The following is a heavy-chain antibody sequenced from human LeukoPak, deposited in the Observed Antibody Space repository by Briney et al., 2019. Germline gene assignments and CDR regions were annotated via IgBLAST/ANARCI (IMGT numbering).Heavy chain of an antibody. CDR3: ARDGSVTMIVEGAFDI. CDR1: GFTVSSNY. J-gene: IGHJ3*02. CDR2: IYSGGST. V-gene: IGHV3-66*01. D-gene: IGHD3-22*01. Sequence: GGSLRLSCAASGFTVSSNYMSWVRQAPGKGLEWVSVIYSGGSTYYADSVKGRFTISRDNSKNTLYLQMNSLRAEDTAVYYCARDGSVTMIVEGAFDIWGQGTMVTVSS.